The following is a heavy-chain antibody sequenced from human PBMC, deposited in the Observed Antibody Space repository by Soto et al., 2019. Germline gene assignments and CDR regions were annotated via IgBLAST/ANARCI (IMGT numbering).Heavy chain of an antibody. J-gene: IGHJ3*02. Sequence: QVQLVQSGAEVKKPGASVKVSCKASGYTFTSYGISWVRQAPGQGLEWMGWISAYNGNTNYAQKLQGRVTMTTDTFTSTDYMELRSLGSDDTAVYYCARDIVVVVAAKHYDAFDIWGQGTMVPVSS. V-gene: IGHV1-18*01. D-gene: IGHD2-15*01. CDR2: ISAYNGNT. CDR3: ARDIVVVVAAKHYDAFDI. CDR1: GYTFTSYG.